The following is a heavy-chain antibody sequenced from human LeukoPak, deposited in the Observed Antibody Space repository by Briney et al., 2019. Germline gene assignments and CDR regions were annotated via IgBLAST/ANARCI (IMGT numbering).Heavy chain of an antibody. J-gene: IGHJ3*02. CDR2: IYYSGST. D-gene: IGHD5-18*01. Sequence: SETLSLTCTVSGGSISSSSYYWGWIRQPPGKGLEWIGSIYYSGSTYYNPSLKSRVTISVDTSKNQFSLKLSSVTAADTAVYYYSQLWSHAFDIWGQGTMVTVSS. CDR3: SQLWSHAFDI. V-gene: IGHV4-39*07. CDR1: GGSISSSSYY.